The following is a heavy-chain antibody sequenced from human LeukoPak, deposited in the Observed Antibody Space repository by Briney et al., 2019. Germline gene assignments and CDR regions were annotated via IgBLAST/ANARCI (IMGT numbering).Heavy chain of an antibody. J-gene: IGHJ6*02. CDR3: ARSLWATYYDFWSGYYTDYYYGMDV. Sequence: RASVKVSCKASGYTFTSYYMHWVRQAPGQGLEWMGIINPSVGSTSYAQKFQGRVTMTRDTSTSTVYMELSSLRSEDTAVYYCARSLWATYYDFWSGYYTDYYYGMDVWGQGTTVTVSS. CDR2: INPSVGST. V-gene: IGHV1-46*01. D-gene: IGHD3-3*01. CDR1: GYTFTSYY.